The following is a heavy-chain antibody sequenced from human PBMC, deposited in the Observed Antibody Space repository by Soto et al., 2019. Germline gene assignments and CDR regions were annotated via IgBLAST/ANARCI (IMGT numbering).Heavy chain of an antibody. Sequence: QVQRVQSGAEVKKPGASVKVSCKASGYTFSTYDINWVRQATGQGLEWMGWMDPSSGNTGYAQTFQGRVTMTRNTAINTAYMELSSLRSEDTAVYYCAKVSRRGSAIDFDYWGQGTLVNVSS. J-gene: IGHJ4*02. D-gene: IGHD3-10*01. CDR3: AKVSRRGSAIDFDY. CDR2: MDPSSGNT. V-gene: IGHV1-8*01. CDR1: GYTFSTYD.